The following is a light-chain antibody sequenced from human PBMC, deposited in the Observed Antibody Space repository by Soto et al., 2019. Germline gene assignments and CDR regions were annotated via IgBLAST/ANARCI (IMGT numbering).Light chain of an antibody. V-gene: IGKV1-9*01. CDR1: QGISSY. CDR3: QHYNSYSEA. J-gene: IGKJ1*01. CDR2: AAS. Sequence: DIHLTQSPSFLSASVGDRVTITCRASQGISSYLAWYQQKPGKAPKLLIYAASTLQSGVPSRFSGSGSGTEFTLTISRLQPEDFATYYCQHYNSYSEAFGQGTKVDIK.